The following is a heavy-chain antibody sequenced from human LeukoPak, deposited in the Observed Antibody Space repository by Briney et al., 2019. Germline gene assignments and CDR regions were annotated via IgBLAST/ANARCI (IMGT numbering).Heavy chain of an antibody. CDR3: ARDHRAYYDFWSGLNWFDP. Sequence: SVRVSCKASGGTFSSYAISWVRQAPGQGLEWMGGIIPIFGTANYAQKFQGRVTITADESTSTAYMELRSLRSDDTAVYYCARDHRAYYDFWSGLNWFDPWGQGTLVTVSS. CDR1: GGTFSSYA. CDR2: IIPIFGTA. V-gene: IGHV1-69*13. J-gene: IGHJ5*02. D-gene: IGHD3-3*01.